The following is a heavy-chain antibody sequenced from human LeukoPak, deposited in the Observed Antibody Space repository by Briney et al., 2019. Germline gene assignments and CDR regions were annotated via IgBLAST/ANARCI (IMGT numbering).Heavy chain of an antibody. CDR1: GGSISSSSYY. CDR2: IYYSGST. D-gene: IGHD2-15*01. J-gene: IGHJ5*02. V-gene: IGHV4-39*01. Sequence: SETLSLTCTVSGGSISSSSYYWGWIRQPPGKGLEWIGSIYYSGSTYYNPSLKSRVTISVDTSKNQFSLKLSSVTAADTAVYYCARPDGYCSGGSCYSGWFDPWGQGTLVTVSS. CDR3: ARPDGYCSGGSCYSGWFDP.